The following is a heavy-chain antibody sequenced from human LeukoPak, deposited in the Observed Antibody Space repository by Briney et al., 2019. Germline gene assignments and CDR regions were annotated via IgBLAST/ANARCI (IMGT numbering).Heavy chain of an antibody. CDR3: ARASDGYDSSGYYYPAHYYYYYYYMDV. CDR1: GGSISSYY. CDR2: IYYSGST. V-gene: IGHV4-59*01. D-gene: IGHD3-22*01. Sequence: SETLSLTCTVSGGSISSYYWSWLRQPPGKGLEWIGYIYYSGSTNYNPSLKSRVTISVDTSKNQFSLKLSSVTAADTAVYYCARASDGYDSSGYYYPAHYYYYYYYMDVWGKGTTVTVSS. J-gene: IGHJ6*03.